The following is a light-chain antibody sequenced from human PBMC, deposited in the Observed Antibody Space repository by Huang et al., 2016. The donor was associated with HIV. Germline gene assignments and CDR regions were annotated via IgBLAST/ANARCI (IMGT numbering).Light chain of an antibody. V-gene: IGKV2-29*02. Sequence: DLVMTQTPLSLSVTSGQPASISCKSSQSLLHSDGKTYLYWYVQKPGQSPQHLIYEASRRFFGGQDRFSGSGSGTDFTLKISRVEAEDVGIYYCMQGIHLWTFGQGTKVEIK. CDR3: MQGIHLWT. J-gene: IGKJ1*01. CDR1: QSLLHSDGKTY. CDR2: EAS.